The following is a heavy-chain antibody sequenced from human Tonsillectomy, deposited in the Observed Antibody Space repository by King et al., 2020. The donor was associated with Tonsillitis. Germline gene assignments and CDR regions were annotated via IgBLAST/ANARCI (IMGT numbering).Heavy chain of an antibody. V-gene: IGHV4-31*03. CDR3: AENRDYGDYVDC. CDR2: IYHSGPT. J-gene: IGHJ4*02. Sequence: VQLQESCPGLVRPSQTLSLICSVSGDSLTSGGYFWSWIRQHPDKGLEWVGSIYHSGPTYHTPSLRSRLFMSVDTSTNQFSLRLTSVTAADTAVYYCAENRDYGDYVDCWGQGTLVAVPS. D-gene: IGHD4-17*01. CDR1: GDSLTSGGYF.